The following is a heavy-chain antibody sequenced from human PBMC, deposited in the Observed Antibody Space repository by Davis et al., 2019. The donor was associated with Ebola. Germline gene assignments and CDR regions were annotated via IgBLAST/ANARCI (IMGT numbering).Heavy chain of an antibody. CDR2: ISYDGSNK. J-gene: IGHJ4*02. V-gene: IGHV3-30*18. Sequence: GGSLRLSCAASGFSVSTKYMNWVRQAPGKGLEWVAVISYDGSNKYFADSVKGRFTISRDNSKNTLYLQMNSLRAEDTAVYYCAKGWQYFDYWGQGTLVTVSS. CDR3: AKGWQYFDY. CDR1: GFSVSTKY.